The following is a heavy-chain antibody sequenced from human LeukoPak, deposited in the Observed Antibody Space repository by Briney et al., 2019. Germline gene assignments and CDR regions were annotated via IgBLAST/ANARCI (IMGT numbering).Heavy chain of an antibody. CDR3: ARGPLAAAGDY. D-gene: IGHD6-13*01. CDR1: GFTFSSYS. V-gene: IGHV3-21*01. J-gene: IGHJ4*02. CDR2: ISSSSSYV. Sequence: GGSLRLSCAASGFTFSSYSMNWVRQAPGKGLEWVSSISSSSSYVYYADSVKGRFTISRDNAKNSLYLQMNSLRAEDTAVYYCARGPLAAAGDYWGQGTLVTVSS.